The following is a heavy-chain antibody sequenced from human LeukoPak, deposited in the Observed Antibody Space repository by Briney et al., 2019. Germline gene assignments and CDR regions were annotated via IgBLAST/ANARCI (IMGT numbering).Heavy chain of an antibody. CDR2: ISAYNGNT. V-gene: IGHV1-18*01. D-gene: IGHD6-6*01. J-gene: IGHJ5*02. CDR3: ARDNLIAARRYVGRWFDP. Sequence: GASVKVSCKASGYTFTSYGISWVRQAPGQGLEWMGWISAYNGNTNYAQKLQGRVTMTTDTSTSTAYMELRSLRSDDTAVYYCARDNLIAARRYVGRWFDPWGQGTLVTVSS. CDR1: GYTFTSYG.